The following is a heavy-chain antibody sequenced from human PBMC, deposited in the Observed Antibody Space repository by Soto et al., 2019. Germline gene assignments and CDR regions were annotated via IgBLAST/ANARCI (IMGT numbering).Heavy chain of an antibody. V-gene: IGHV3-11*01. CDR1: GFTFSDYY. D-gene: IGHD2-2*01. CDR2: ISSSGSTI. Sequence: NPGVSLRLSCAASGFTFSDYYMSWIGQAPGKGLEWVSYISSSGSTIYYADSVKGRFTISRDNAKNSLYLQMNSLRAEDTAVYYCARGAYCSSTSCYENYYYYCMDGWGKGTTVTVSS. J-gene: IGHJ6*03. CDR3: ARGAYCSSTSCYENYYYYCMDG.